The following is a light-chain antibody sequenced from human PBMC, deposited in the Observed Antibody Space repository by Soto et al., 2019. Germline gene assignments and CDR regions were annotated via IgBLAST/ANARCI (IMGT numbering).Light chain of an antibody. CDR3: SAWDDTRSGVV. CDR1: SSNIGSRN. CDR2: NDI. Sequence: QPVLTQPPSASGTPGQRVTVSCSGSSSNIGSRNVNWYQQLPGTAPKLLIYNDIRRPSGVPDRCSGSTYGTSASLAIGGLQSEDEEDDYCSAWDDTRSGVVFGGGTKLTVL. J-gene: IGLJ3*02. V-gene: IGLV1-44*01.